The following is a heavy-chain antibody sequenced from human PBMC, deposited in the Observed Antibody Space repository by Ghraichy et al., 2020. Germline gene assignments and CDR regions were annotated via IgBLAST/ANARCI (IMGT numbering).Heavy chain of an antibody. Sequence: GGSLRLSCAASGFTFSYYSMHWVHQAPGKGLECVSYISSSGRTIYYTDSVEGRFTISRDNAKNSLYLQMNSLRDEDTALYYCARGSDFFDATPPGPDYWGQGTLVTVSS. CDR2: ISSSGRTI. J-gene: IGHJ4*02. V-gene: IGHV3-48*02. CDR3: ARGSDFFDATPPGPDY. CDR1: GFTFSYYS. D-gene: IGHD2-15*01.